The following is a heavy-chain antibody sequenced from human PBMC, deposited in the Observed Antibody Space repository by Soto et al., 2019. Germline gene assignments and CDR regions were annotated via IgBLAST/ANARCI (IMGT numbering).Heavy chain of an antibody. Sequence: EVQLVESGGGLAQSGGSLRLTCAASGFTFSRYTMNWVRQAPGKGLEWLSYISGGGGTMFYADSVKGLVTISRDNAKNSLYMQMDSLRAEDTAVYYCARDESGTYSIDYWGQGTLVTVSS. J-gene: IGHJ4*02. CDR1: GFTFSRYT. D-gene: IGHD1-26*01. V-gene: IGHV3-48*04. CDR2: ISGGGGTM. CDR3: ARDESGTYSIDY.